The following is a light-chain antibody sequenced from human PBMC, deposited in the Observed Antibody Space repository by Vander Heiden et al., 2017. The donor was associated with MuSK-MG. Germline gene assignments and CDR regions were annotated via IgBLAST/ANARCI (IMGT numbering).Light chain of an antibody. J-gene: IGKJ1*01. CDR1: QSISSW. CDR2: KAS. Sequence: DIQITQSPSTLSASVGDRVTITCRASQSISSWLVWDEQKRGKPTKLLIYKASSLASGVPSRFRGSGAGKEFPITISSLPHDDFVNYYCQQDNSFLWTFGQGTKVEIK. CDR3: QQDNSFLWT. V-gene: IGKV1-5*03.